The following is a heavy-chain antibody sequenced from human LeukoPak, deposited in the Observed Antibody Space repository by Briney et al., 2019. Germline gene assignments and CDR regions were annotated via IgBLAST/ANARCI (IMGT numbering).Heavy chain of an antibody. D-gene: IGHD3-10*01. CDR2: IRSKGCGGTT. CDR1: GFTFGDYA. CDR3: TRDYYGSAPDV. J-gene: IGHJ6*04. Sequence: GGSLRLSFTASGFTFGDYAMSWFRQAPGKGLEGVGFIRSKGCGGTTEYAASVKGRFTISRDDSQSIAYLQMNSLKTEDTAVYYCTRDYYGSAPDVWGKGTTVTVSS. V-gene: IGHV3-49*03.